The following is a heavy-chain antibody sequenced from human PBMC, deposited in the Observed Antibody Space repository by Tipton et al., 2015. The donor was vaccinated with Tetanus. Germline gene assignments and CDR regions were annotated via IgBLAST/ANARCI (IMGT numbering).Heavy chain of an antibody. J-gene: IGHJ4*02. CDR3: ATGVTLDY. CDR2: LSSRNSYI. Sequence: SLRLSCSASGFAFSNYKMNWVRQAPGKGLEWVASLSSRNSYIDYAESVRGRFTVSRDNAKNSLFLQMTSLRAEDTAIYYCATGVTLDYWVQGTLVTVSS. CDR1: GFAFSNYK. V-gene: IGHV3-21*01.